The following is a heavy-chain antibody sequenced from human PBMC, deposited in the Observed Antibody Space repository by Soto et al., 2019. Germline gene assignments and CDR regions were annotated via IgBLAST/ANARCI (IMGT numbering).Heavy chain of an antibody. V-gene: IGHV1-69*13. Sequence: GASVKVSCKASGGTFSSYAISWVRQAPGQGLEWMGGIIPIFGTANYAQKFQGRVTITADESTSTAYMELSSLRSEDTAVYYCARLVRGSPYYYGMDVWGQGTTVTVSS. CDR1: GGTFSSYA. J-gene: IGHJ6*02. CDR3: ARLVRGSPYYYGMDV. D-gene: IGHD3-10*01. CDR2: IIPIFGTA.